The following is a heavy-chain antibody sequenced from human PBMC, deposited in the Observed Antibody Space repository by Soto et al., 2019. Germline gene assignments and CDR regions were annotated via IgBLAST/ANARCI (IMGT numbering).Heavy chain of an antibody. CDR3: ARSWSGSTSVRVDV. D-gene: IGHD3-3*01. J-gene: IGHJ6*02. V-gene: IGHV3-9*01. Sequence: GGSLRLSCVASGFNFDDHVMHWVRQVPGKGLEWVGHINWDGYSIWYGGSVQGRFTISRDNAKNTLYLQMNSLRREDTALYYCARSWSGSTSVRVDVWGQGTTVTVSS. CDR2: INWDGYSI. CDR1: GFNFDDHV.